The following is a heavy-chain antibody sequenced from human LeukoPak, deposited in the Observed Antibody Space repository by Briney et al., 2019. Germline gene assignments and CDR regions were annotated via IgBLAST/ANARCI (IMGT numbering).Heavy chain of an antibody. CDR2: IKKDGSDK. CDR1: GFPFSSYW. J-gene: IGHJ4*02. Sequence: PGGSRRLSCAAPGFPFSSYWMSWVRQAPGRGLEWVANIKKDGSDKFYVDSVKGRFTISRDNGKDSLYLQMNSLRVEDTAVYYCARDFECGDENDCWGQGALVTVSS. V-gene: IGHV3-7*01. D-gene: IGHD4-17*01. CDR3: ARDFECGDENDC.